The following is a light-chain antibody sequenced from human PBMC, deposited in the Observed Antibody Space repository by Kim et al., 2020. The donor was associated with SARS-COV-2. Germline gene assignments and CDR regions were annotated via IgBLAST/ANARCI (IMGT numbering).Light chain of an antibody. CDR2: GAC. V-gene: IGKV3-20*01. CDR3: KQYCSSPPT. Sequence: SPGERAILSCQASQCVSSRYLPWYQQKPGQGPSLLIDGACSRATVIPDRFSGSGSWTGFTLTISRLEPEDFAVYYCKQYCSSPPTFGQGARLEI. J-gene: IGKJ5*01. CDR1: QCVSSRY.